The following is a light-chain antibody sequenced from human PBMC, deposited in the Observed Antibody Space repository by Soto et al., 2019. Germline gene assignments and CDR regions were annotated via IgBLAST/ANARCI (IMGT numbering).Light chain of an antibody. CDR1: QSLITRY. J-gene: IGKJ5*01. Sequence: IVLTQSPGTLSLFPGERATLSCRSSQSLITRYLAWYQQQPGQAPRLLVYGASSRATGIPDRFSGSGSGTNFTITISRLEPEDFAVYSCHQYGTPPTFRQGTRLEIK. V-gene: IGKV3-20*01. CDR2: GAS. CDR3: HQYGTPPT.